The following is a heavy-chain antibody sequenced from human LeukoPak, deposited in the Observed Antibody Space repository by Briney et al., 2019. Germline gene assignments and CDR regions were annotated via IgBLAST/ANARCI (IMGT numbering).Heavy chain of an antibody. CDR2: ITSNGSTT. V-gene: IGHV3-74*01. CDR3: APSDWIDP. CDR1: GFTLSGYW. J-gene: IGHJ5*02. Sequence: PGGLLRLSCAAPGFTLSGYWMHGVRRAPGKGLVWVARITSNGSTTSYTDSVQARFTISRHTAKNTLYLPMTTLRAEVTAVYYCAPSDWIDPWGQGTLVTVYS.